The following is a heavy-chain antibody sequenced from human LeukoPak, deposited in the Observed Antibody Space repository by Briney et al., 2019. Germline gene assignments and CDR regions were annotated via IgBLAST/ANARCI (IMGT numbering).Heavy chain of an antibody. V-gene: IGHV1-2*02. Sequence: EASVKVSCKASGYTFTGYYMHWVRQAPGQGLEWMGWIDPNSGGTNYAQKFQGRVTMTRDTSISTAYMELSRLRSDDTAVYYCARDPMVWGVTAYYFDYWGQGTLVTVSS. CDR3: ARDPMVWGVTAYYFDY. D-gene: IGHD3-10*01. CDR1: GYTFTGYY. J-gene: IGHJ4*02. CDR2: IDPNSGGT.